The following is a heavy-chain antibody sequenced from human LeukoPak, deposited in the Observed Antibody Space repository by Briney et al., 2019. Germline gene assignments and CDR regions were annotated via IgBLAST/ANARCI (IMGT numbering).Heavy chain of an antibody. V-gene: IGHV3-21*01. CDR1: GFTFSSYS. J-gene: IGHJ4*02. CDR2: ISSSSSYI. D-gene: IGHD6-6*01. CDR3: ASVEGSSSGGFDY. Sequence: GGSLRLSCAASGFTFSSYSMNWVRQAPGKGLEWVSSISSSSSYIYYADSVKGRFTISRDNAKNSLYLQMNSLRAEDTAVYYCASVEGSSSGGFDYWGQGTLVTVSS.